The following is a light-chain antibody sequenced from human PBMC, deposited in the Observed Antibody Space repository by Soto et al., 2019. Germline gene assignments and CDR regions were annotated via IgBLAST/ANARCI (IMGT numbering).Light chain of an antibody. CDR1: QSVSSSY. CDR3: KQVTTWLLIA. Sequence: IVLKQSAHALSLKQGERATLACRTSQSVSSSYLAWYQQKPGQAPRLLIYDASSRATGIPDRFSGSGSGTDFTLTICSLVPEDFAVYYCKQVTTWLLIAFAQGTRLEIK. V-gene: IGKV3D-20*02. J-gene: IGKJ5*01. CDR2: DAS.